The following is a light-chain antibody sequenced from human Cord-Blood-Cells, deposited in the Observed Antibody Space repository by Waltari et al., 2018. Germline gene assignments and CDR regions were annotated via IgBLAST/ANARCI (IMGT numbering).Light chain of an antibody. J-gene: IGLJ1*01. Sequence: QSALTQPASVSGSPGPSCTISCTGTSSAVGGYNYVSWYQHHPGQAPKLMIYDVSKRPSGVSNRFSGSKSGNTASLTISGLQAEDEADYYCSSYTSSSVYVFGTGTKVTVL. CDR1: SSAVGGYNY. V-gene: IGLV2-14*03. CDR3: SSYTSSSVYV. CDR2: DVS.